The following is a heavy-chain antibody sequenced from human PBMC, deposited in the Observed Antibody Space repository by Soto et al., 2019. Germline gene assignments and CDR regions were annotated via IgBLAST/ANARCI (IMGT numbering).Heavy chain of an antibody. CDR3: AKNMFHPVYEF. Sequence: GGSLRLSCAASGFTFSSYAMTWVRQAPGKGLEWVSAISGSAGSTYYADSVKGRFTISRDNSKNTLYLQMNSLRAEDAAIYYCAKNMFHPVYEFWGQGIRVTVSS. CDR2: ISGSAGST. CDR1: GFTFSSYA. D-gene: IGHD2-8*01. V-gene: IGHV3-23*01. J-gene: IGHJ4*02.